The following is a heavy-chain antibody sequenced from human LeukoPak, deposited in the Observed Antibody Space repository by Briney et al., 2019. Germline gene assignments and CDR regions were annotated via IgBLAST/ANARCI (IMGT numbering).Heavy chain of an antibody. CDR2: FTGRGGST. CDR1: GFTFGNYG. D-gene: IGHD3-10*01. J-gene: IGHJ5*02. CDR3: ARMYYLRRFDP. V-gene: IGHV3-23*01. Sequence: GGSLRLSCAASGFTFGNYGMTWVRQAPGKGLEWVSTFTGRGGSTFHADSVKGRFTISRDISKNTLYLQMHSLRAEDTAVYYCARMYYLRRFDPWGQGTLVTVSS.